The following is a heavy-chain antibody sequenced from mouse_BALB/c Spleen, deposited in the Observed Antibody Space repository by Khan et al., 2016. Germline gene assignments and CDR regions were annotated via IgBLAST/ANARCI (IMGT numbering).Heavy chain of an antibody. CDR2: IYPGNSDT. Sequence: VQLQQSGTVLARPGASVKMSCKASGYSFTSYWMHWVKQRPGQGLEWIGAIYPGNSDTSYNQKFKGKAKLTAVTSASTAYMELSSLTNEDSVVYYCTKELTGTAWFAYWGQGTLVTVSA. D-gene: IGHD4-1*01. CDR1: GYSFTSYW. V-gene: IGHV1-5*01. J-gene: IGHJ3*01. CDR3: TKELTGTAWFAY.